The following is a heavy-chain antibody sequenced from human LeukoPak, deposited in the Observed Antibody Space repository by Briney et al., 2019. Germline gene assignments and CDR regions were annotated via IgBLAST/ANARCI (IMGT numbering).Heavy chain of an antibody. CDR1: GFTFSAYW. Sequence: GGSLRLSCAASGFTFSAYWMTWVRQAPGKGLEWVANIRPDGSESYYVDSVKGRFTISRDHAKTSLYLQMNSLRAEDTAVYYCARLPYCSSAICYGLDYWGQGTLVTVSS. CDR2: IRPDGSES. CDR3: ARLPYCSSAICYGLDY. D-gene: IGHD2-2*01. J-gene: IGHJ4*02. V-gene: IGHV3-7*01.